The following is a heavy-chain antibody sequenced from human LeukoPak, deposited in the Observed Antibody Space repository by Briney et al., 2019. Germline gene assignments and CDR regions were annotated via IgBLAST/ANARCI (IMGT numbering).Heavy chain of an antibody. CDR2: IYNSGST. D-gene: IGHD6-19*01. CDR1: GGSISSYY. V-gene: IGHV4-59*01. CDR3: ARAFLAVAGTRGGLDYFDY. J-gene: IGHJ4*02. Sequence: PSETLSLTCTVSGGSISSYYWSWIRQPPGKGLEWIGYIYNSGSTNYNPSLKSRVTISVDTSKNQFSLKLSSVTAADTAVYYCARAFLAVAGTRGGLDYFDYWGQGTLVTVSS.